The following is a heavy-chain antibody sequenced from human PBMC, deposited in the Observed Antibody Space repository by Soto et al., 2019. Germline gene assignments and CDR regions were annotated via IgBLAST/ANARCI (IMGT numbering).Heavy chain of an antibody. Sequence: SETLSLTCAVYGGSFSGYYWSWIRQPPGKGLEWIGEINHSGSTNYNPSLKSRVTISVDTSKNQFSLKLSSVTAADTAVYYCARGWFGDNWGQGTLVTVSS. J-gene: IGHJ4*02. CDR3: ARGWFGDN. CDR1: GGSFSGYY. CDR2: INHSGST. D-gene: IGHD3-10*01. V-gene: IGHV4-34*01.